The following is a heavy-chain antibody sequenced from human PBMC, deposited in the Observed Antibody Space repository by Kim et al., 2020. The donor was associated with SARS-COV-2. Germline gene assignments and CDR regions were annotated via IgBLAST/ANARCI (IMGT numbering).Heavy chain of an antibody. Sequence: YADSVKGRFTISRDNAKNSLYLQMNSLRAEDTAVYYCAPWGGGSCCVFDPWGQGTLVTVSS. D-gene: IGHD2-15*01. CDR3: APWGGGSCCVFDP. V-gene: IGHV3-48*03. J-gene: IGHJ5*02.